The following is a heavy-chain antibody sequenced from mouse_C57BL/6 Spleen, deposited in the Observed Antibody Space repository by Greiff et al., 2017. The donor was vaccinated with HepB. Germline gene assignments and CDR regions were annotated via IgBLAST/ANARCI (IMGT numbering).Heavy chain of an antibody. J-gene: IGHJ3*01. V-gene: IGHV5-17*01. Sequence: EVQGVESGGGLVKPGGSLKLSCAASGFTFSDYGMHWVRQAPEKGLEWVAYISSGSSTIYYADTVKGRFTISRDNAKNTLFLQMTSLRSEDTAMYYCARTYYYGSSSFAYWGQGTLVTVSA. D-gene: IGHD1-1*01. CDR2: ISSGSSTI. CDR1: GFTFSDYG. CDR3: ARTYYYGSSSFAY.